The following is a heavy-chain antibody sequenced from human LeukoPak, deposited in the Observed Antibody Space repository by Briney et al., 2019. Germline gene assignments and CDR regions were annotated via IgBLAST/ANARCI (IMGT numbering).Heavy chain of an antibody. D-gene: IGHD2-15*01. V-gene: IGHV3-23*01. CDR3: AKVGADSYYFDS. CDR1: GFTFSSYW. J-gene: IGHJ4*02. CDR2: ISSSGGGT. Sequence: GGSLRLSCEASGFTFSSYWMSWVRQAPGKGLEWVSGISSSGGGTFYVDSVKGRFTISRDNSKNTLYVQMNSLRAEDTAVYYCAKVGADSYYFDSWGQGTLVTVSS.